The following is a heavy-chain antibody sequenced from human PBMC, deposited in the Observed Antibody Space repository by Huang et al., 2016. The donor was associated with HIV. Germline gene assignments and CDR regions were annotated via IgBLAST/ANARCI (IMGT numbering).Heavy chain of an antibody. Sequence: QVQLVQSGVEVKKPGASVKVPCKASGYIFSDYLIAWVRQALGQGLEGMGWINPYNGNTKYAQKFQDRVTMTTDTSTSTAYMELRGLRSGDTARYYCARLWSRDGYNWDYWGQGTLVTVPS. CDR1: GYIFSDYL. J-gene: IGHJ4*02. CDR2: INPYNGNT. V-gene: IGHV1-18*01. D-gene: IGHD5-12*01. CDR3: ARLWSRDGYNWDY.